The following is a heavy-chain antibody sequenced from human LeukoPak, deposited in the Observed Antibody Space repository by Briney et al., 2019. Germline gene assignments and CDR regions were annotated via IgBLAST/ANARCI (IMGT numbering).Heavy chain of an antibody. V-gene: IGHV3-21*01. D-gene: IGHD3-22*01. CDR3: AREVSEGFDF. J-gene: IGHJ4*02. Sequence: GGSLRLSCTASGFAFSGYSMNWIRQAPGKGLEWVSSFGTRSTSIYHAGSVKGRFAISRDNAKNSLYLQMNSLRAEDTALYYCAREVSEGFDFWGQGTLVTVSS. CDR2: FGTRSTSI. CDR1: GFAFSGYS.